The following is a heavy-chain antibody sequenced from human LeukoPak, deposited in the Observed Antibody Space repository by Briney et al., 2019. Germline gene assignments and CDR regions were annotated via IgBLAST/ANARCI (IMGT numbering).Heavy chain of an antibody. V-gene: IGHV4-59*08. J-gene: IGHJ4*02. CDR3: ARQVGYCSGGSCSKTRPFDY. Sequence: SETLSLTCTVSGGSISSHYWSWIRQPPGKGLEWIGYIYYSGSTNYNPSLKSRVTISVDTSKNQFSLKLSSVTAADTAVYYCARQVGYCSGGSCSKTRPFDYWGQGTLVTVSS. D-gene: IGHD2-15*01. CDR2: IYYSGST. CDR1: GGSISSHY.